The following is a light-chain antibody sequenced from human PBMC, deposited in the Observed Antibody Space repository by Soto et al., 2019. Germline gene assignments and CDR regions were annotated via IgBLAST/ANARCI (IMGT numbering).Light chain of an antibody. V-gene: IGLV2-11*01. CDR2: DVG. CDR3: CSYAGSYGV. Sequence: QSVLTQPRSVSGSPGQSVTISCTGTSSDVGYYNYVSWYQQHPGKVPKLMIYDVGKRPSGVPDRFSGSKSGNTASLTISGLQAEDEADYYCCSYAGSYGVFGGGTQLTVL. J-gene: IGLJ2*01. CDR1: SSDVGYYNY.